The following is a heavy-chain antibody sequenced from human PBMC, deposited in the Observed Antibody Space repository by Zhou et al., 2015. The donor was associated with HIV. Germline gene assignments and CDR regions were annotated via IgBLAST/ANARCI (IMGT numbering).Heavy chain of an antibody. D-gene: IGHD6-19*01. V-gene: IGHV1-2*02. J-gene: IGHJ4*02. CDR3: AREAGGWYHLDF. CDR2: VNPETGAT. Sequence: QVQLVQSGAEVKKPGASVKVSCKASGYTFTSDDINWVRQAPGQRLEWMGWVNPETGATLYEQKFQGRVTMTRDLSITTTYMELTWLRSDDTAVYYCAREAGGWYHLDFWGQGTLVPVSS. CDR1: GYTFTSDD.